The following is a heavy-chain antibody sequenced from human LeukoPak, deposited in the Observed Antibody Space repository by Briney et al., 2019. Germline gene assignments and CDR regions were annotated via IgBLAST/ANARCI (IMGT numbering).Heavy chain of an antibody. CDR3: ARLKDTSSDFDY. D-gene: IGHD2-15*01. Sequence: SEPLSLPCTVSGGSIRSSSYYWGWIRQPPGKGLEWIGIIYYSGNTYYNPSLKSRVTISVDTSENQFSLKLSSVTAADTAVYYCARLKDTSSDFDYWGQGTLVTVSS. J-gene: IGHJ4*02. V-gene: IGHV4-39*01. CDR2: IYYSGNT. CDR1: GGSIRSSSYY.